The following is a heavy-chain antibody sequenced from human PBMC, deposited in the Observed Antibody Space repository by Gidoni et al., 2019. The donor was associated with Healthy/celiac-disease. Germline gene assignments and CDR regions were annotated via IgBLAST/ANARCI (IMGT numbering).Heavy chain of an antibody. CDR1: GFTVSSNY. V-gene: IGHV3-66*02. J-gene: IGHJ4*02. D-gene: IGHD3-9*01. CDR2: IYSGGST. Sequence: EVQLVESGGGLVQPGGSLRLSCAASGFTVSSNYMSWVRQAPGKGLEWVSVIYSGGSTYYADSVKGRFTISRDNSKNTLYLQMNSLRAEDTAVYYCARDFHDILTGPYWGQGTLVTVSS. CDR3: ARDFHDILTGPY.